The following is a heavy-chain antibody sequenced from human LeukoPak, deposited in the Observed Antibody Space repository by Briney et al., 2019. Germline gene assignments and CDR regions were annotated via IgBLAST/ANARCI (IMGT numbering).Heavy chain of an antibody. CDR2: ISYDGANK. Sequence: GRSLRLSCAASGFTFSSYAMHWVRQAPGKGLEWVGVISYDGANKYYADSVKGRFTFSRDNSKSTLYLQMNSLRAEDTAVYYCARAYSRTAIDYWGQGTLVTVSS. D-gene: IGHD2-21*01. J-gene: IGHJ4*02. CDR3: ARAYSRTAIDY. V-gene: IGHV3-30*04. CDR1: GFTFSSYA.